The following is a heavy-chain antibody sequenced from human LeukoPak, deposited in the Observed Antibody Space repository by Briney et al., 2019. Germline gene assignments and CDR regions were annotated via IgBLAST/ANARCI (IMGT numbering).Heavy chain of an antibody. CDR3: AKDRPGTYCSSTSCSATGENWFDP. CDR2: ISGGST. Sequence: PGGSLRLSCTASGFTFSNCAMTWVRQAPGKGLEWVSTISGGSTYSADSVKGRFTISRDNSKNTLYLQMNSLRAEDTAVYYCAKDRPGTYCSSTSCSATGENWFDPWGQGTLVTVSS. CDR1: GFTFSNCA. J-gene: IGHJ5*02. V-gene: IGHV3-23*01. D-gene: IGHD2-2*01.